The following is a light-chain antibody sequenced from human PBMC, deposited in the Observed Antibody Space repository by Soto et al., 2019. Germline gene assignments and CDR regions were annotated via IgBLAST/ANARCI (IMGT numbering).Light chain of an antibody. J-gene: IGLJ1*01. Sequence: QSALTQPASVSGSPEQSITISCTGTHSDIGGSNYVSWYQQRPRKAPRLMIYEVSNRPSGVSNRFSGSKSGNTASLTISGLQAEDEADYYCSSYTSSSTLVFGTGTKLTVL. CDR1: HSDIGGSNY. V-gene: IGLV2-14*01. CDR3: SSYTSSSTLV. CDR2: EVS.